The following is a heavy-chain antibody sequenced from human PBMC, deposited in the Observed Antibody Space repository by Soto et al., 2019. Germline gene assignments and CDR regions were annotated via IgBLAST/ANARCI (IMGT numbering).Heavy chain of an antibody. D-gene: IGHD2-21*02. V-gene: IGHV1-46*01. Sequence: SSSRRWPQHETGQGLEWMGIINPSGGSTIYAQKFQGRVTMTRDTSTSTVYMELSSLRSEDTAVYYCARSSYCGGDCYLDPSAYRGQGTLVPGSS. CDR3: ARSSYCGGDCYLDPSAY. CDR2: INPSGGST. CDR1: SSS. J-gene: IGHJ4*02.